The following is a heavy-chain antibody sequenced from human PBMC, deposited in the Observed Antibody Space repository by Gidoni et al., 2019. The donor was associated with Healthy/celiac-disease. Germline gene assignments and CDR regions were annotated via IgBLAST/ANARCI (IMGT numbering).Heavy chain of an antibody. Sequence: QVQLQASGPGLVKPSQTLSLTCTVSGGSISSGSYYWSWIRQPAGKGLEWIGRIYTSGSTNYNPSLKSRVTISVDTSKNQFSLKLSSVTAADTAVYYCAARGVGATVTTFYYYYMDVWGKGTTVTVSS. CDR1: GGSISSGSYY. D-gene: IGHD4-17*01. CDR2: IYTSGST. CDR3: AARGVGATVTTFYYYYMDV. V-gene: IGHV4-61*02. J-gene: IGHJ6*03.